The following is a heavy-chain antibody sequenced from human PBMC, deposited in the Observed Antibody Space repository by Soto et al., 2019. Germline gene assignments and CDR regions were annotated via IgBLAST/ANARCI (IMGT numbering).Heavy chain of an antibody. Sequence: LSLPCSVSGDSISSVDYFWAWIRQPPGQALEYIGYIYKSATTYYNPSFESRVAISLDTSKSQFSLNVTSVTAADTAVYFCARGRYCLTGRCFPNWFDSWGQGTLVTVSS. J-gene: IGHJ5*01. CDR2: IYKSATT. D-gene: IGHD2-15*01. CDR1: GDSISSVDYF. V-gene: IGHV4-30-4*01. CDR3: ARGRYCLTGRCFPNWFDS.